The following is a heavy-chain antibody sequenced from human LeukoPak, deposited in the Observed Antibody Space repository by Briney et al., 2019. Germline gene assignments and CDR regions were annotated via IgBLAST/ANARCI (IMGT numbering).Heavy chain of an antibody. CDR2: IYYSGST. J-gene: IGHJ6*02. CDR1: GFTFSSYW. Sequence: GSLRLSCAASGFTFSSYWMSWVRQAPGKGLEWIGSIYYSGSTYYNPSLKSRVTISVDTSKNQFSLKLSSVTAADTAVYYCARDRTYYGMDVWGQGTTVTVSS. V-gene: IGHV4-39*07. CDR3: ARDRTYYGMDV.